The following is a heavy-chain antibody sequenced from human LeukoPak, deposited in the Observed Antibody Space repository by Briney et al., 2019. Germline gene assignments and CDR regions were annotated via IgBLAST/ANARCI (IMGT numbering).Heavy chain of an antibody. CDR1: GGSISSYY. J-gene: IGHJ6*03. V-gene: IGHV4-59*01. CDR3: ASTSSIAAPLFRRDYYYMDV. CDR2: IYYSGST. D-gene: IGHD6-6*01. Sequence: SGTLSLTCTVSGGSISSYYWSWIRQPPGKGLEWIGYIYYSGSTNYNPSLKSRVTISVDTSKNQFSLKLSSVTAADTAVYYCASTSSIAAPLFRRDYYYMDVWGKGTTVTVSS.